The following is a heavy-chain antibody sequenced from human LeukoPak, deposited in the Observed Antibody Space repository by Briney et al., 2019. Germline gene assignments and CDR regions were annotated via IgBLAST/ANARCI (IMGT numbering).Heavy chain of an antibody. D-gene: IGHD2-2*01. V-gene: IGHV3-21*01. Sequence: PGGSLRLSCAASGFTFSSYSMNWVRQAPGKGLEWVSPISSSSSYIYYADSVKGRFTISRDNAKNSLYLQMNSLRAEDTAVYYCARDKVVVPAAPFDYWGQGTLVTVSS. CDR3: ARDKVVVPAAPFDY. J-gene: IGHJ4*02. CDR1: GFTFSSYS. CDR2: ISSSSSYI.